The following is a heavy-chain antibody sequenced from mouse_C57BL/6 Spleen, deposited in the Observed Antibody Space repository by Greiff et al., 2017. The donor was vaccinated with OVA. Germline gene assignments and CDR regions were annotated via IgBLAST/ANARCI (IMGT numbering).Heavy chain of an antibody. CDR1: GFSLTSYG. CDR2: IWGDGST. CDR3: ARDGYLYYFDY. J-gene: IGHJ2*01. D-gene: IGHD2-3*01. Sequence: VKLMESGPGLVAPSQSLSITCTVSGFSLTSYGVSWVRQPPGTGLAWLGVIWGDGSTNYHSALISRLSISKDNSKSQVFLKLNSLQTDDTATYYCARDGYLYYFDYWGQGTTLTVSS. V-gene: IGHV2-3*01.